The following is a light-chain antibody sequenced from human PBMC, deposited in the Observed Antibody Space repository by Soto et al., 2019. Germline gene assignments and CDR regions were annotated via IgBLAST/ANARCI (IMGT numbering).Light chain of an antibody. CDR2: RNN. CDR3: AAWDDSLSGLWV. J-gene: IGLJ3*02. CDR1: ATNIGNNY. Sequence: QPVLTQPPSASGTPGQSVTISCSGSATNIGNNYVYWYQHLPGTAPKVLIYRNNQRPSGVPDRFSGSKSGTSASLAISGLRSEDEGDYYCAAWDDSLSGLWVFGGGTKLTVL. V-gene: IGLV1-47*01.